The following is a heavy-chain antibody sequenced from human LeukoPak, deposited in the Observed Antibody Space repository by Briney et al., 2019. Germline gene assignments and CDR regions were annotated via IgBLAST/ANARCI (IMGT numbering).Heavy chain of an antibody. CDR2: ISYSGNT. CDR3: ARGRTYRSSSWFDP. J-gene: IGHJ5*02. D-gene: IGHD6-6*01. Sequence: QPPGXXXXWIGYISYSGNTNYNPSLKSRVTISVDTSKNQFSLKLSSVTAADTAVYYCARGRTYRSSSWFDPWGQGTLVTVSS. V-gene: IGHV4-59*09.